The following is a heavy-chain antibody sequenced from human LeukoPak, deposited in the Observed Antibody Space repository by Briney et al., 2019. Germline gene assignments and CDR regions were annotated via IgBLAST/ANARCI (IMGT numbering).Heavy chain of an antibody. V-gene: IGHV3-23*01. Sequence: PGGSLRLSCAASGFTFSSFAMHCVRQAPGKGLEWVSGITGSGSPTYYAESVKGRFTISRDNSKNTLYLQMNSLRAEDTAIYYCAKVHRATMISPDAFDSWGQGTLVTVSS. J-gene: IGHJ3*02. CDR2: ITGSGSPT. D-gene: IGHD5-24*01. CDR3: AKVHRATMISPDAFDS. CDR1: GFTFSSFA.